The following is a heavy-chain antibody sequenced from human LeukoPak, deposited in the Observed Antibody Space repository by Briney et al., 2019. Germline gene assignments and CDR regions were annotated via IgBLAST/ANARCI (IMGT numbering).Heavy chain of an antibody. CDR3: AKVRSSGWSYYFDY. CDR2: ISWNSGSI. J-gene: IGHJ4*02. CDR1: GFSFSIHA. V-gene: IGHV3-9*01. Sequence: GGSLRLSCAASGFSFSIHAMHWVRQAPGKGLEWVSGISWNSGSIGYADSVKGRFTISRDNAKNSLYLQMNSLRAEDTALYYCAKVRSSGWSYYFDYWGQGTLVTVSS. D-gene: IGHD6-19*01.